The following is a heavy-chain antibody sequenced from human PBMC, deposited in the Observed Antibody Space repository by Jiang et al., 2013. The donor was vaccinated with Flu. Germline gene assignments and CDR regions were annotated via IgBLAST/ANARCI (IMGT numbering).Heavy chain of an antibody. CDR1: GGSITSYY. J-gene: IGHJ4*02. D-gene: IGHD3-3*01. Sequence: QLVESGSGLVKPSETLSLTCTVSGGSITSYYWNWIRQSPGKGLESIGYTSYTGNTNYHPSLKSRVTISLDTSKNQFSLNLRSVTAADSAIYYCARQSVYYRTFDSWGQGILVAVSS. CDR2: TSYTGNT. V-gene: IGHV4-59*08. CDR3: ARQSVYYRTFDS.